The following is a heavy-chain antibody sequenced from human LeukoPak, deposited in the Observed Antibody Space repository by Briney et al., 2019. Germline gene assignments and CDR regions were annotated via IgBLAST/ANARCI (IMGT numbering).Heavy chain of an antibody. CDR1: GVSISSGGYS. J-gene: IGHJ5*02. CDR2: IYHTGST. Sequence: SQTLSLTCAVSGVSISSGGYSWSWIRQPLGKGLEWIGYIYHTGSTYYNPSLKSRVTISVDTSKNQFSLRLSSVTAADTAVYYCARLQYCSGTSCYWFDPWGQGTLVTVSS. CDR3: ARLQYCSGTSCYWFDP. V-gene: IGHV4-30-2*01. D-gene: IGHD2-2*01.